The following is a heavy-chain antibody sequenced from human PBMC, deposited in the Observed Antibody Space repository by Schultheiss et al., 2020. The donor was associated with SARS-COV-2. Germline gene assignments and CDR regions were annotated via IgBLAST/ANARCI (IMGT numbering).Heavy chain of an antibody. J-gene: IGHJ3*02. CDR1: GYTFTGYY. Sequence: GESLKISCKASGYTFTGYYMHWVRQAPGQGLEWMGWINPNSGGTNYAQKFQGRVTMTRDTSISTAYMELSRLRSDDTAVYYCALVVVPAAEVFDAFDIWGQGTMVTVSS. CDR3: ALVVVPAAEVFDAFDI. CDR2: INPNSGGT. V-gene: IGHV1-2*02. D-gene: IGHD2-2*01.